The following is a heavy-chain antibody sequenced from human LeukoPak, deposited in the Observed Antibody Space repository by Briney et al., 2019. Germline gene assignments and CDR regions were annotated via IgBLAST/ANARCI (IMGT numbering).Heavy chain of an antibody. CDR3: ARLLPPIVATSHWFDP. J-gene: IGHJ5*02. CDR1: GFIFSDYY. Sequence: KPGGSLRLSCAASGFIFSDYYMSWIRQAPGKGLEWVSYISSSSSYTNYADSVKGRFTISRDNAKNSLYLQMNSLRAEDTAVYYCARLLPPIVATSHWFDPWGQGTLVTVSS. CDR2: ISSSSSYT. D-gene: IGHD5-12*01. V-gene: IGHV3-11*06.